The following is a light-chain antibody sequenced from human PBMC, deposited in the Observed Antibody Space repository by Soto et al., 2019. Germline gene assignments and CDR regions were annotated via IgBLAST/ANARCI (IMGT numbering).Light chain of an antibody. CDR3: QQRSNWPRFT. CDR1: QSISDT. J-gene: IGKJ3*01. V-gene: IGKV3-11*01. Sequence: EIVMTQSPATLSVSPGGRATLSCRASQSISDTLAWYQQKPGQAPRLLIYDASNRATGIPARFSGSGSGTDFTLTISSLEPEDFAVYYCQQRSNWPRFTFGPGTKVDIK. CDR2: DAS.